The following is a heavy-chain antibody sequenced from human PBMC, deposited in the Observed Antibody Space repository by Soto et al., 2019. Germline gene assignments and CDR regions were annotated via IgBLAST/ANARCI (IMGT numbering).Heavy chain of an antibody. CDR2: IWYDGSNK. V-gene: IGHV3-33*01. CDR1: GFTFSNYA. Sequence: SLRLSCAASGFTFSNYAIHWVRQAPGKGLEWVSVIWYDGSNKYYADSVKGRFTISRDNSKNTLYLQMNSLRAEDTAVYYCARDPGSGSYRASYYYGMDVWGQGTTVTVSS. CDR3: ARDPGSGSYRASYYYGMDV. J-gene: IGHJ6*02. D-gene: IGHD3-10*01.